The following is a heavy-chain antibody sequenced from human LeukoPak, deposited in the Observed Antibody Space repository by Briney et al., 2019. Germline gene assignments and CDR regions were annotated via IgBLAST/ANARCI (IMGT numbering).Heavy chain of an antibody. CDR1: DGTFSSYA. Sequence: GSSVKVSCKASDGTFSSYAISWVRQAPGQGLEWMGRIIPILGIANYAQKFQGRVTITADKSTSTAYMELSSLRSEDTAVYYCAANTMVRGVPDYWGQGTLVTVSS. CDR2: IIPILGIA. D-gene: IGHD3-10*01. J-gene: IGHJ4*02. CDR3: AANTMVRGVPDY. V-gene: IGHV1-69*04.